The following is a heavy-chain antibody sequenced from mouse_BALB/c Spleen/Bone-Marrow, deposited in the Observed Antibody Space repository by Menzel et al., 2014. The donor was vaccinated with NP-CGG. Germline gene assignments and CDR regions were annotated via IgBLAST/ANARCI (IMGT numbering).Heavy chain of an antibody. Sequence: VQLQQSGPGLVKPSQSLSLTCTVTGYSITSDYAWHWLRQFPGNKLEWMVYISYSGSTSYSPYLKSRIFITRDTSKKQFFLQLNSVTNDDTAAYYCARAAGWYFDVWGAGTTVTCSS. CDR3: ARAAGWYFDV. V-gene: IGHV3-2*02. CDR1: GYSITSDYA. J-gene: IGHJ1*01. CDR2: ISYSGST.